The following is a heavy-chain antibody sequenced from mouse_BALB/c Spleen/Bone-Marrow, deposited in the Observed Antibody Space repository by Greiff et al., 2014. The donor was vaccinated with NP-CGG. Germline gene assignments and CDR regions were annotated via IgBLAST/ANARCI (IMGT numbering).Heavy chain of an antibody. CDR3: ARHGGSRGYYFDY. J-gene: IGHJ2*01. D-gene: IGHD1-1*01. Sequence: EVQVVESGGGIVQPGGSLKLSCAASGFTFSSYTMSWVRQTPEKRLEWVAYISNGGGSTYYPDTVKGRFTISRDNAKNTLYLQMSSLKSEDTAMYYCARHGGSRGYYFDYWGQGTTLTVSS. CDR1: GFTFSSYT. V-gene: IGHV5-12-2*01. CDR2: ISNGGGST.